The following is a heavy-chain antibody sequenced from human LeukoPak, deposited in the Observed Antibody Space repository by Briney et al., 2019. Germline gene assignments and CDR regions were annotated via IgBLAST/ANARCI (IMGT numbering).Heavy chain of an antibody. D-gene: IGHD5-18*01. V-gene: IGHV3-53*04. CDR1: GLPVSSNY. CDR3: ARGGYTYGSNYYYAMDV. J-gene: IGHJ6*02. CDR2: IYRGGTT. Sequence: GSLRLSCAASGLPVSSNYMTWVRQAPGKGLEWVSLIYRGGTTYYADSVKGRFTLSRHNSLNTLYLQMDRLRAEDTAVYYCARGGYTYGSNYYYAMDVWGQGTTVTVSS.